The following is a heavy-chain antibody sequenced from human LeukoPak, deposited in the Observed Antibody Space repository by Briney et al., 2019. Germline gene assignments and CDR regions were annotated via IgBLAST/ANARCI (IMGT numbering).Heavy chain of an antibody. CDR2: INHSGST. Sequence: PSETLSLTCAIYSGSFSGYYWNWIRQPPGKGLEWIGEINHSGSTNYNPSLKSRVTISIDTSKNQFSLKLSSVTAADTAVYYCARYLDYGGNSRVFQHWGQGTLVTVSS. CDR3: ARYLDYGGNSRVFQH. D-gene: IGHD4-23*01. V-gene: IGHV4-34*01. CDR1: SGSFSGYY. J-gene: IGHJ1*01.